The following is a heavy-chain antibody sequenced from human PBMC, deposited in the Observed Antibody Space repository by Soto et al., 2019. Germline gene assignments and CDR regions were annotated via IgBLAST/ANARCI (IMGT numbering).Heavy chain of an antibody. Sequence: ASETLSLTCTVSGGSISSGGYYWSWVRQHPGKGLEWIGYIYYSGSTYYNPSLKSRVTISVDTSKNQFSLKLNSVTAGDTAVYYCARDLWGYCGTDCYPLDVWGQGTTVTVSS. D-gene: IGHD2-21*02. CDR2: IYYSGST. V-gene: IGHV4-31*03. CDR1: GGSISSGGYY. J-gene: IGHJ6*02. CDR3: ARDLWGYCGTDCYPLDV.